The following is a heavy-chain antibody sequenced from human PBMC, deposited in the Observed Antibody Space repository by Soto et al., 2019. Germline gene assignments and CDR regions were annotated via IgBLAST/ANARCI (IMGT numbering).Heavy chain of an antibody. J-gene: IGHJ5*02. V-gene: IGHV1-46*01. Sequence: QVQLLQSGAEVKRPGASVNVSCKAFGYTFTTYYMHWVPQAPGQGLEWMGMINPTSGSTTYAQNFQGRVTMTREKSTRTVYMELNSLRSEDTAVYYCARLDIVGPSTVPWGQGTLVTVSS. CDR2: INPTSGST. CDR3: ARLDIVGPSTVP. D-gene: IGHD1-26*01. CDR1: GYTFTTYY.